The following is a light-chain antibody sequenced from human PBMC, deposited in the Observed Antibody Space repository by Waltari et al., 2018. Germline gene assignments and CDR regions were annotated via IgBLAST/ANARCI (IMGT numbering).Light chain of an antibody. Sequence: DIVLTQSPGPLPLPPGERATLSCRASQSVTSISLTWYQQNLGQAPRLLIYGTSSRATGIPDRFSGSGSGTDFTLTISRLEPEDFAVYYCQQYDGEVVTFGGGTKV. J-gene: IGKJ4*01. CDR2: GTS. CDR1: QSVTSIS. V-gene: IGKV3-20*01. CDR3: QQYDGEVVT.